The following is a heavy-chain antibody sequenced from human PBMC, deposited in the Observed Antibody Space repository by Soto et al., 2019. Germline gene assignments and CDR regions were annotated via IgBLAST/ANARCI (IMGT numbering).Heavy chain of an antibody. J-gene: IGHJ6*02. D-gene: IGHD3-10*01. CDR2: IYYSGIT. V-gene: IGHV4-59*01. CDR3: ARDLRYFVSGTFYPHGAPGGMAV. CDR1: GGSISGYY. Sequence: SETLSLTCTVSGGSISGYYWSWIRQPPGKRLEWIGNIYYSGITDYNPSLKSRVTISVDTSKNQFSLNLSSATAADTAVYYCARDLRYFVSGTFYPHGAPGGMAVWGQGTTVPVSS.